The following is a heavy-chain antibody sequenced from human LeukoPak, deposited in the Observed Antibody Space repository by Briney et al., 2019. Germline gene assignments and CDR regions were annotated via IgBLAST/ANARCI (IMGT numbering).Heavy chain of an antibody. CDR3: AKMGLYGSGSYYGEFDY. D-gene: IGHD3-10*01. V-gene: IGHV3-23*01. J-gene: IGHJ4*02. CDR1: GFTFSSYA. CDR2: ISGSGGST. Sequence: PGGSLRLSCAASGFTFSSYAMSWVRQAPGKVLEWVSAISGSGGSTYYADSVKGRFTISRDNSKNTLYLQMNSLRAEDTAVYYCAKMGLYGSGSYYGEFDYWGQGTLVTVSS.